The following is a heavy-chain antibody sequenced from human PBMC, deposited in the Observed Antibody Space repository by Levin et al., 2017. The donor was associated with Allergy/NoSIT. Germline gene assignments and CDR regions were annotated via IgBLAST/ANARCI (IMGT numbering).Heavy chain of an antibody. D-gene: IGHD1-26*01. CDR2: ISLSVSAT. CDR3: AREEWELSVPRLDY. Sequence: GGSLRLSCAASGFTFSNYAMNWVRQAPGKGPEWVSAISLSVSATFYAVSVKGRFTISRDNSKNTVYLQMDSLRAEDTAIYYCAREEWELSVPRLDYWGQGILVTVSA. V-gene: IGHV3-23*01. CDR1: GFTFSNYA. J-gene: IGHJ4*02.